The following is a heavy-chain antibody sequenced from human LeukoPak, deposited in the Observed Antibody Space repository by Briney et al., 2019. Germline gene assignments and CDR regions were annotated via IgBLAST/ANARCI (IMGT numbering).Heavy chain of an antibody. D-gene: IGHD5-12*01. CDR3: ASLGGYSGYDWDWFDP. CDR1: GDSISTNHW. J-gene: IGHJ5*02. V-gene: IGHV4-4*02. Sequence: SETLSLTCAVSGDSISTNHWWSWVRQPPGKGLEWIGEINHSGSTNYNPSLKSRVTISVDTSKNQFSLKLSSVTAADTAVYYCASLGGYSGYDWDWFDPWGQGTLVTVSS. CDR2: INHSGST.